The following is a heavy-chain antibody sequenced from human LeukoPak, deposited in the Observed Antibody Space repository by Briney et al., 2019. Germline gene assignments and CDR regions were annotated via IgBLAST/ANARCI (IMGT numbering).Heavy chain of an antibody. CDR3: ARGITPYYGYSYGLSRYRRSGSHELNWFDP. J-gene: IGHJ5*02. CDR1: GGSFSGYY. D-gene: IGHD5-18*01. CDR2: INHSGST. Sequence: SETLSLTCAVYGGSFSGYYWSWIRQPPGKGLEWIGEINHSGSTNYNPSLKSRVTISVDTSKNQFSLKLSSVTAADTAVYYCARGITPYYGYSYGLSRYRRSGSHELNWFDPWGQGTLVTVSS. V-gene: IGHV4-34*01.